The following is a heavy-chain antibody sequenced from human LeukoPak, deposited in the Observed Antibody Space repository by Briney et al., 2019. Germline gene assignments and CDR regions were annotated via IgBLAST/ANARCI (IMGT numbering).Heavy chain of an antibody. J-gene: IGHJ4*02. CDR3: ARHGDLYSSNWLYYFDN. CDR1: GGSFSGYY. V-gene: IGHV4-59*08. D-gene: IGHD6-13*01. CDR2: IYYSGST. Sequence: RASETLSLTCAVYGGSFSGYYWSWIRQPPGKGLEWIGYIYYSGSTNYKSSLKSRVTISVDTSKNQFSLKLSSVTAADTAVYYCARHGDLYSSNWLYYFDNWDQGTLVTVSS.